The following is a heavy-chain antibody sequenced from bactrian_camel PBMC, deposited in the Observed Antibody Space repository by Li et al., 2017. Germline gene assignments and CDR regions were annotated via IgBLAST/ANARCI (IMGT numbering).Heavy chain of an antibody. Sequence: VQLVESGGGSVQAGESRRLSCVTSGYTSTTSCVAWVRQAPGKQREGVVSIDRDGRATYADSMKGRFTISRDNANNMVYLQLNSLKTEDAAMYYCAKDHAFKSWVPYDMDYWGKGTQVTVS. CDR1: GYTSTTSC. CDR2: IDRDGRA. V-gene: IGHV3S1*01. J-gene: IGHJ7*01. D-gene: IGHD5*01.